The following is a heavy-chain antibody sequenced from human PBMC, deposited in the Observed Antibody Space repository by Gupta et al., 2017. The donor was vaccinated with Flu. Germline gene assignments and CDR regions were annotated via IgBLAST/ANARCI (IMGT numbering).Heavy chain of an antibody. CDR3: ASGPDSAYDGFDY. CDR1: GGFISSTY. J-gene: IGHJ4*02. D-gene: IGHD5-12*01. Sequence: QVQLQESGPGLVKPSETLSLICSVSGGFISSTYWSWIRQPPGKGLEWIGYIYYSGTTRYNSSLKSRVTISVDRSKNPFSLKLRSVNAADTDVYYCASGPDSAYDGFDYWGQGTLVTVSS. V-gene: IGHV4-59*01. CDR2: IYYSGTT.